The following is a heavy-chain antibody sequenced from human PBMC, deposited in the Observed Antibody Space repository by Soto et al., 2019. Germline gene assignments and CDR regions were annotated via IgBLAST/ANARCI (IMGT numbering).Heavy chain of an antibody. J-gene: IGHJ3*02. CDR1: GYTFTSLG. D-gene: IGHD1-26*01. V-gene: IGHV1-18*01. Sequence: QVQLVQSGAEVKKPGASVKVSCKASGYTFTSLGISWVRQAPGQGLEWMGWISAYNGNTNYAENLQGRVTMTTDTSTSRAYMELRSLRSYDTAVYYCARDHRGGSDAFDILGQGTMVTVSS. CDR2: ISAYNGNT. CDR3: ARDHRGGSDAFDI.